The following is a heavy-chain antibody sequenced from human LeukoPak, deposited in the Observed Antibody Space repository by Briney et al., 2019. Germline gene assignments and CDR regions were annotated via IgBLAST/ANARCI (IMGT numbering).Heavy chain of an antibody. CDR1: GGSISSGGYY. J-gene: IGHJ3*02. D-gene: IGHD6-13*01. Sequence: SETLSLTCTVSGGSISSGGYYWSWIRQHPGKGLEWIGYIYYSGSTYYNPSLKSRVTISVDTSKNQFSLKLSSVTAADTAVYYCARADSSNWNDAFDIWGQGTMVTVSS. CDR2: IYYSGST. CDR3: ARADSSNWNDAFDI. V-gene: IGHV4-31*03.